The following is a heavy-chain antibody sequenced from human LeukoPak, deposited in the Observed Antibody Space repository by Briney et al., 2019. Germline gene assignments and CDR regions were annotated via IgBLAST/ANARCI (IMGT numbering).Heavy chain of an antibody. CDR2: INGDGSDK. CDR3: VRDGGIYSTTTFV. Sequence: GGSLRLSCAASGFTFSNYWLSWVRQAPGKGLEWVANINGDGSDKYYLDSVRGRFTISRDNGKNSLYLQVSNLRAEDTAVYYCVRDGGIYSTTTFVRGQGTKVTVSS. CDR1: GFTFSNYW. D-gene: IGHD1-1*01. V-gene: IGHV3-7*01. J-gene: IGHJ3*01.